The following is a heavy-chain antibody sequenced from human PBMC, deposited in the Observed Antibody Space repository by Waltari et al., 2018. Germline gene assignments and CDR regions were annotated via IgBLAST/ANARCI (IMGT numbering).Heavy chain of an antibody. J-gene: IGHJ4*02. CDR3: ARSEYYDYIWGSYELDY. D-gene: IGHD3-16*01. CDR1: GYTFTGYY. CDR2: INPNSGGT. Sequence: QVQLVQSGAEVKKPGASVKVSCKASGYTFTGYYMHWVRQAPGQGLEWMGRINPNSGGTNYAQKFQGRVTMTRDTSISTAYMELSRLRSDDTAVYYCARSEYYDYIWGSYELDYWGQGTLVTVSS. V-gene: IGHV1-2*06.